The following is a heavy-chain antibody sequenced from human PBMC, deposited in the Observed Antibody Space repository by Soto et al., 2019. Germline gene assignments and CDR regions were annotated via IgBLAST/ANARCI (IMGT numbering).Heavy chain of an antibody. V-gene: IGHV3-33*01. Sequence: GGSLRLSCAASGFTFSSYGMHWVRQAPGKGLEWVAVIWYDGSNKYYADSVKGRFTISRDNSKNTLYLQMNSLRAEDTAVYYCARGLSVSSGWHLDYWGQGTLVTVSS. D-gene: IGHD6-19*01. CDR1: GFTFSSYG. CDR2: IWYDGSNK. J-gene: IGHJ4*02. CDR3: ARGLSVSSGWHLDY.